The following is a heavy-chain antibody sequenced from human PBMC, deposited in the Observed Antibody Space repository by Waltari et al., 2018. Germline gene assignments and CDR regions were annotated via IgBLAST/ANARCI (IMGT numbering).Heavy chain of an antibody. V-gene: IGHV4-38-2*01. CDR2: IYHSGST. D-gene: IGHD6-13*01. J-gene: IGHJ2*01. CDR1: GYSISSGYY. CDR3: ASSTWRNWYFDL. Sequence: QVQLQESGPGLVKPPETLSLTCAVSGYSISSGYYWGWIRQPPGKGLEWIGSIYHSGSTYYNPALKSRVTISVDTSKNQFSLKLSSVTAADTAVYYCASSTWRNWYFDLWGRGTLVTVSS.